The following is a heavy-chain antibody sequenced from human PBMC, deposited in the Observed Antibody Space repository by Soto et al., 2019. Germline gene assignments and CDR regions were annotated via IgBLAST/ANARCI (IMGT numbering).Heavy chain of an antibody. V-gene: IGHV1-3*01. D-gene: IGHD2-2*01. CDR1: GYSFTNYG. CDR2: INPGNGDT. Sequence: ASVKVSCKTSGYSFTNYGLHWVRQAPGQRLEWMGWINPGNGDTKYSQKFQGRVTITRDTSATTAYMELSSLRSEDSAVFYCARTDCSSTSCYNYYYYGMDVWGQGTTVTVS. J-gene: IGHJ6*02. CDR3: ARTDCSSTSCYNYYYYGMDV.